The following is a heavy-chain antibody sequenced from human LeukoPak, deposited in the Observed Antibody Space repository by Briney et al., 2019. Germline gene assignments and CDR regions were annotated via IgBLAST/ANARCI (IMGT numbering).Heavy chain of an antibody. CDR1: GGSISSYY. D-gene: IGHD3-22*01. J-gene: IGHJ6*02. Sequence: SETLSLTCTVSGGSISSYYWSWIRQPPGKGLEWIGYIYYSGSTNYNPSLKSRVTISVDTSKNQFSLKLSSVTAADTAVYYCARARGHQRPPSSYYDSSGSDPYYYYYGMDVWGQGTTVTVSS. V-gene: IGHV4-59*12. CDR2: IYYSGST. CDR3: ARARGHQRPPSSYYDSSGSDPYYYYYGMDV.